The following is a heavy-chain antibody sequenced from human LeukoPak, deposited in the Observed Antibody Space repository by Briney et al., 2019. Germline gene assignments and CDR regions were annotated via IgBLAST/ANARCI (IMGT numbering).Heavy chain of an antibody. D-gene: IGHD1-1*01. J-gene: IGHJ4*02. CDR3: VRARLERRISAFDY. CDR2: ILQSGST. Sequence: SETLSLTCTVSGYSISSGYYWGWIRQPPGKGLEWIGIILQSGSTYYNPSLKSRVTISVDTSKNQFSLRLSSVTAADTAVYYCVRARLERRISAFDYWGQGTLVTVSS. V-gene: IGHV4-38-2*02. CDR1: GYSISSGYY.